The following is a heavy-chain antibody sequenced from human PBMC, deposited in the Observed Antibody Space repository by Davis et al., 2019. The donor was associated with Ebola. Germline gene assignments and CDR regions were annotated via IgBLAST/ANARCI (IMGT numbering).Heavy chain of an antibody. D-gene: IGHD3-22*01. Sequence: PGGSLRLSCAASGVTLSSNAMNWVRQAPGKGLEWVSGISGSGTSTYYAASVKCRFTISRDNSRNTLYRQMNSLRAEDTAIYYCAKDNYFDSTDAFDIWGQGTMVTVSS. CDR1: GVTLSSNA. CDR2: ISGSGTST. CDR3: AKDNYFDSTDAFDI. J-gene: IGHJ3*02. V-gene: IGHV3-23*01.